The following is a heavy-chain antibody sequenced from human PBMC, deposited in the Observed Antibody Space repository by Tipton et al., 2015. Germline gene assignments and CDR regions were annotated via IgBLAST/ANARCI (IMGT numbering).Heavy chain of an antibody. J-gene: IGHJ4*02. V-gene: IGHV4-59*12. CDR2: ISYSGSP. CDR1: GGSISNYY. Sequence: TLSLTCTVSGGSISNYYWNWIRQPPGKGLEWIGYISYSGSPNYNPSHRSRVTISVDASKNQFSLQLSSITAADTAVYYCARDSSSLYTGTYFFADWGRGTLVTVSS. D-gene: IGHD1-26*01. CDR3: ARDSSSLYTGTYFFAD.